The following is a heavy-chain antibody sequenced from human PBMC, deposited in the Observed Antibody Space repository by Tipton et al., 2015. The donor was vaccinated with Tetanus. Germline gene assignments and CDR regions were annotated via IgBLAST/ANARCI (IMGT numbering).Heavy chain of an antibody. CDR1: GGSISSYY. CDR2: IYFNGST. V-gene: IGHV4-59*01. CDR3: ATSKGGAARPRFDY. J-gene: IGHJ4*02. D-gene: IGHD6-6*01. Sequence: TLSLTCTVSGGSISSYYWSWIRQPPGKGLEWIGYIYFNGSTNYNPSLKSRVTMSVDTSKNQFSLKLSSVTAADTAVYYCATSKGGAARPRFDYWGQGTLVTVSS.